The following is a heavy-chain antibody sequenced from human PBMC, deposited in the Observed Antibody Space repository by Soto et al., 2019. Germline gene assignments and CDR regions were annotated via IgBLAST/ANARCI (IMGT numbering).Heavy chain of an antibody. J-gene: IGHJ4*02. CDR1: GFIFSNYA. Sequence: EVHLLESGGGLVQPGGSLRVSCVASGFIFSNYAMSWVRQAPGKGLEWVSVISDSGGATYYADSVKGRFTMSRDNSKNSLYLQMNSLRDEDTAVYYCARVRAARTPFDYWGQGTLVTVSS. CDR2: ISDSGGAT. CDR3: ARVRAARTPFDY. D-gene: IGHD6-6*01. V-gene: IGHV3-23*01.